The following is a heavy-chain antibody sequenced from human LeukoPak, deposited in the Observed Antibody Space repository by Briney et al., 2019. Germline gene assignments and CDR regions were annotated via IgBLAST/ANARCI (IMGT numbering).Heavy chain of an antibody. V-gene: IGHV1-8*01. J-gene: IGHJ4*02. CDR2: MNPNSGNT. Sequence: ASVKVSCKASGYTFTSYDINWVRQATGQGREWMGWMNPNSGNTGYAQKFQGRVTMTRNTSISTAYMELSSLRSEDTAVYYCAKRGYSYGEFDYWGQGTLVTVSS. D-gene: IGHD5-18*01. CDR1: GYTFTSYD. CDR3: AKRGYSYGEFDY.